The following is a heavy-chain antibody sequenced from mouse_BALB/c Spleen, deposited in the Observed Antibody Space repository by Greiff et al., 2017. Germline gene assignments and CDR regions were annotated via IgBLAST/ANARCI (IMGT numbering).Heavy chain of an antibody. V-gene: IGHV14-4*02. CDR1: GFNIKDYY. CDR3: NAQSTMIKPDYYAMDY. Sequence: VQLQQSGAELVKPGASVKLSCKASGFNIKDYYMHWVKQRPEQGLEWIGWIDPENGDTEYAPKFQGKATMTADTSSNTAYLQLSSLTSEDTAVYYCNAQSTMIKPDYYAMDYWGQGTSVTVSS. J-gene: IGHJ4*01. CDR2: IDPENGDT. D-gene: IGHD2-4*01.